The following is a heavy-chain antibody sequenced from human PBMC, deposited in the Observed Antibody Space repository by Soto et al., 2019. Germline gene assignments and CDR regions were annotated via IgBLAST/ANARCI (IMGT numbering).Heavy chain of an antibody. Sequence: SETLSLTCTVSGGSISSYYWSWTRQPPGKGLEWIGYIYYSGSTNYNPSLKSRVTISVDTSKNQFSLKLSSVTAADTAVYYCARNLHPFDYWGQGTLVTVSS. J-gene: IGHJ4*02. CDR3: ARNLHPFDY. CDR1: GGSISSYY. CDR2: IYYSGST. V-gene: IGHV4-59*08.